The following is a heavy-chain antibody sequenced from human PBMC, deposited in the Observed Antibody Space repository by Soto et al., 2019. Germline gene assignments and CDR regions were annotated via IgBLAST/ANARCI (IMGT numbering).Heavy chain of an antibody. CDR2: ISGSGGST. D-gene: IGHD3-3*01. J-gene: IGHJ4*02. CDR3: ANSDSNYDLGWLLRYFDS. Sequence: GGSLRLSFAASGFTFIRYAMTWVRQPPAKXLEWVSAISGSGGSTYYAAPVKGRFTFSRDNSRNTLYLQMTSLRAEAPAVYYCANSDSNYDLGWLLRYFDSWGQGTMVTVS. V-gene: IGHV3-23*01. CDR1: GFTFIRYA.